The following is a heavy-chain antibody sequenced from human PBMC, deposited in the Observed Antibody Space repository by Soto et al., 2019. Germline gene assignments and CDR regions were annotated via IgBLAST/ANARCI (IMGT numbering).Heavy chain of an antibody. V-gene: IGHV4-61*01. J-gene: IGHJ6*02. CDR1: GGSVSSGSYY. CDR3: ARFGAAWIYYYYGMDV. CDR2: IYYSGST. Sequence: QVQLQESGPGLVKPSETLSLTCTVSGGSVSSGSYYWSWIRQPPGKGLEWIGYIYYSGSTNYNPSLKSRATISVDTSKNQFSLKLSSVTAADTAVYYCARFGAAWIYYYYGMDVWGQGTTVTVSS. D-gene: IGHD6-13*01.